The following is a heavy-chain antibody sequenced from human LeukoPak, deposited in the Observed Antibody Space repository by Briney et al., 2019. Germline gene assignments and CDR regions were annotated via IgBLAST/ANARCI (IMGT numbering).Heavy chain of an antibody. CDR2: ISSGSGTI. J-gene: IGHJ6*03. V-gene: IGHV3-48*01. CDR1: GFTFSSYS. Sequence: GSLRLSCAASGFTFSSYSMNWVRQAPGKGLEWVSYISSGSGTIYYADSVKGRFTISRDNAKNSLYLQMNSLRAEDTAVYYCARGRNYYYMDVWGKGTTVTVSS. CDR3: ARGRNYYYMDV.